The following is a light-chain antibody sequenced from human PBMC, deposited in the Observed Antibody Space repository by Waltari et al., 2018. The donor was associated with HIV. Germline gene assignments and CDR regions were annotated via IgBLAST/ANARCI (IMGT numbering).Light chain of an antibody. CDR1: QSVNSD. Sequence: IVMTQSPATLSVSPGERATLSCRASQSVNSDFALYPHSPGQAPTLLIYDASTRATGIPARFSGSGSETDFTLTISSLQSEDVAVYYCQQYNNWPPAWTFGRGSQVEI. V-gene: IGKV3D-15*01. J-gene: IGKJ1*01. CDR2: DAS. CDR3: QQYNNWPPAWT.